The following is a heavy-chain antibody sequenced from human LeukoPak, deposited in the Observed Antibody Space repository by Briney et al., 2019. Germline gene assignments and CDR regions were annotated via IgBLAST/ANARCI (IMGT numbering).Heavy chain of an antibody. D-gene: IGHD4-17*01. Sequence: GGSLRLSCAASGFTFSSYEMNWVRQAPGKGLEWVSYISSSGSTIYYADSVKGRFTISRDNAKNSLYLQMNSLRAEDTAVDYCARVSDYGDYYWGQGTLVTVSS. V-gene: IGHV3-48*03. CDR2: ISSSGSTI. J-gene: IGHJ4*02. CDR3: ARVSDYGDYY. CDR1: GFTFSSYE.